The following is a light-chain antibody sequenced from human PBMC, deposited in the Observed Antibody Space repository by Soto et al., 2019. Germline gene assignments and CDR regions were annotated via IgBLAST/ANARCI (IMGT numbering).Light chain of an antibody. V-gene: IGKV3-20*01. Sequence: EIVFTQSPGTLSLSPGERATLSCRASQIVTNNYLAWYQHKPGQAPRLLIYGASSRATGIPDRISGSGSGTDFTLDISRLEPDDFAVYYCQQFAIAPWTFGQGTKVDIK. CDR1: QIVTNNY. J-gene: IGKJ1*01. CDR2: GAS. CDR3: QQFAIAPWT.